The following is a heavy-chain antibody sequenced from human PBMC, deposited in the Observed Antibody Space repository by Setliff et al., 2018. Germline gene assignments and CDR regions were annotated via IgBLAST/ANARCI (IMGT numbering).Heavy chain of an antibody. CDR2: INHSGSA. CDR1: GGSFSTYY. V-gene: IGHV4-34*01. D-gene: IGHD6-25*01. J-gene: IGHJ2*01. Sequence: SETLSLTCAVYGGSFSTYYWIWIRQPPGKGLEWLGEINHSGSANYNPSLKTRVTVSVDASKSQFSLRLTSVTAADTALYYCARAASKTQSFDLWGRGSQVTVSS. CDR3: ARAASKTQSFDL.